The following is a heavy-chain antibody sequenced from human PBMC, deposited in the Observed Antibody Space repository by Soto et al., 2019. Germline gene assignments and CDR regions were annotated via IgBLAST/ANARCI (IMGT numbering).Heavy chain of an antibody. CDR2: IYSSGST. D-gene: IGHD4-17*01. CDR3: ARGYGDYVFDY. J-gene: IGHJ4*02. V-gene: IGHV4-59*01. CDR1: GGSISSYY. Sequence: QVQLQESGPGLVKPSETLSLTCTVSGGSISSYYWGWIRQPPGKGLEWIGYIYSSGSTNYNPSLTSRVAISVDTSKTQFSLKLSSVTAADTAVYYCARGYGDYVFDYWGQGTLVTVSS.